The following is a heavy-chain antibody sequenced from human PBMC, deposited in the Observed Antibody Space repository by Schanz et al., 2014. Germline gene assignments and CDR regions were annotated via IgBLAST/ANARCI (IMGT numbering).Heavy chain of an antibody. CDR1: GYSIGGYY. CDR2: IDPNSGGT. D-gene: IGHD3-3*01. Sequence: QEQLVQSGAEVKTPGDSVKVSCKASGYSIGGYYMHWVRQAPGQGLEWMGWIDPNSGGTNYAQKFQGRVTMTSDTSITTVYMEVNSLTSDDTAVFYCARTASHDVWRGYIPHYAFDLWGQGTVVIVSS. J-gene: IGHJ3*01. V-gene: IGHV1-2*02. CDR3: ARTASHDVWRGYIPHYAFDL.